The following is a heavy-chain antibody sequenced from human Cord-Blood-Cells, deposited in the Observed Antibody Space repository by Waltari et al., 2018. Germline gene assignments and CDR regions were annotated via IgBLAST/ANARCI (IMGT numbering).Heavy chain of an antibody. CDR1: GGTFSSYA. CDR2: IIPICGTG. D-gene: IGHD4-17*01. J-gene: IGHJ4*02. Sequence: QVQLVQSGAEVKKPGSSVKVSCKASGGTFSSYAISWVRQAPGQGLEWRGGIIPICGTGNYAQKCQGRVTITADESTSTAYMELSSLRSEDTAVYYCARGGGTVTTPWDYWGQGTLVTVSS. V-gene: IGHV1-69*01. CDR3: ARGGGTVTTPWDY.